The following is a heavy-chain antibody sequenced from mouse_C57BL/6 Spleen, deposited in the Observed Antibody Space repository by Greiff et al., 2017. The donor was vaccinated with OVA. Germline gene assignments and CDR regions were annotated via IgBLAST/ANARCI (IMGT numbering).Heavy chain of an antibody. Sequence: QVHVKQSGAELVRPGTSVKMSCKASGYTFTNYWIGWAKQRPGHGLEWIGDIYPGGGYTNYNEKFKGKATLTADKSSSTAYMQFSSLTSEDSAIYYCAREGYGNYVDYAMDYWGQGTSVTVSS. J-gene: IGHJ4*01. CDR1: GYTFTNYW. CDR3: AREGYGNYVDYAMDY. V-gene: IGHV1-63*01. CDR2: IYPGGGYT. D-gene: IGHD2-10*02.